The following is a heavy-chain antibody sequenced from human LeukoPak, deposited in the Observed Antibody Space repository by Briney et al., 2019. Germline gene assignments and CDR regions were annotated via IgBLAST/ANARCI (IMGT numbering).Heavy chain of an antibody. V-gene: IGHV3-33*08. CDR1: GFTFSSYS. CDR2: IWYDGSNE. Sequence: PGGSLRLSCAASGFTFSSYSMNWVRQAPGKGLEWVALIWYDGSNENYADSVKGRFTISRDNSRNTLYLQMNSLRGEDTAVYYCARGGLTIAEATTSWYLDYWGQGTLVTVSS. CDR3: ARGGLTIAEATTSWYLDY. D-gene: IGHD1-26*01. J-gene: IGHJ4*02.